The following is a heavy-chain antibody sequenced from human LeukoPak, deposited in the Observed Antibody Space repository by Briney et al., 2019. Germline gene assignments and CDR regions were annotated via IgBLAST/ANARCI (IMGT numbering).Heavy chain of an antibody. Sequence: GGSLRLSCLASGFTFSSYWMHWVRQAPGKGLVWVSRITSDGSTTTYADSVKGRFTLSRDNAKNTLYLQMNSLRAEDTAVYYCARDSGGNSDHWGQGTLVTVSS. CDR1: GFTFSSYW. CDR2: ITSDGSTT. J-gene: IGHJ4*02. V-gene: IGHV3-74*01. CDR3: ARDSGGNSDH. D-gene: IGHD4-23*01.